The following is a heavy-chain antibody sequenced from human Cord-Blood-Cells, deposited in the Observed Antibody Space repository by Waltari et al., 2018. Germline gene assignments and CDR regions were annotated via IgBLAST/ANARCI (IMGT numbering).Heavy chain of an antibody. J-gene: IGHJ4*02. V-gene: IGHV1-2*02. Sequence: QVQLVQSGAEVKKPGASVKASCKASGYPFTGYDMHWFRPAPGQGLEWMGWINPNSGGTNYAQKFQGRVTMTRDTSISTAYMELSRLRSDDTAVYYCARDRYSSWYYFDYWGQGTLVTVSS. CDR3: ARDRYSSWYYFDY. CDR2: INPNSGGT. D-gene: IGHD6-13*01. CDR1: GYPFTGYD.